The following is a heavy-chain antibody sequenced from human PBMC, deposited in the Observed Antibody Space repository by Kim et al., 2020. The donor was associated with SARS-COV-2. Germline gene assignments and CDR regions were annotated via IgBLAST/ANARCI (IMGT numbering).Heavy chain of an antibody. J-gene: IGHJ4*02. D-gene: IGHD2-15*01. CDR3: ARGMRSVRSGGSYYSH. CDR2: INHSGST. V-gene: IGHV4-34*01. CDR1: GESFSGYY. Sequence: SETLSLTCAVYGESFSGYYWSWIRQPPGKGLEWIGEINHSGSTNYNPSLKSRVTISVDTSKNQFSLKLSSVTAADTAVYYCARGMRSVRSGGSYYSHWGQGTLVTVSS.